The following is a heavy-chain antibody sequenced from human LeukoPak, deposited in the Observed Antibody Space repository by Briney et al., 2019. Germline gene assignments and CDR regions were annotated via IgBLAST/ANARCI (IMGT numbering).Heavy chain of an antibody. Sequence: GSLRLSCAASGFTFSSTWMSWVRQAPGKGLEWIGEIYHSGSTNYKSSLKSRVTISVDKSKNQFSLKLSSVTAADTALYYCARVFRXSSGWYYFD. J-gene: IGHJ4*01. D-gene: IGHD6-19*01. CDR2: IYHSGST. CDR1: GFTFSSTW. CDR3: ARVFRXSSGWYYFD. V-gene: IGHV4-4*02.